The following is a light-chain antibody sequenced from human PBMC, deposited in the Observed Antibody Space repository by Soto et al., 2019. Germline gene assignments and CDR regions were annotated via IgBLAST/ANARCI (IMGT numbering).Light chain of an antibody. CDR3: SSYTITSTLVI. CDR2: EVN. J-gene: IGLJ2*01. Sequence: QSVLTQPASVSGSPGQSISVSCTGSSGDVGSYKYVSWYQQHPGKAPKLIIYEVNKRPSGASDRFSGSKSGNTASLTISGLQAEDEADYYCSSYTITSTLVIFGGGTKLTVL. CDR1: SGDVGSYKY. V-gene: IGLV2-14*01.